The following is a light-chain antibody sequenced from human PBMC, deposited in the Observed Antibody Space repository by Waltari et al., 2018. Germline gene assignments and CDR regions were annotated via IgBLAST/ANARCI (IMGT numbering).Light chain of an antibody. CDR1: SSNIGTNF. Sequence: QSVLTQPPSTSGTPGQRVTISCSGSSSNIGTNFVYWYQQLPGTAPKLLIFKDNRPPSWVPDRFSDSRSGTSASLAIRGLRSEDDADYYCAAWDDIVSRLVFGGGTKVTVL. CDR3: AAWDDIVSRLV. J-gene: IGLJ3*02. V-gene: IGLV1-47*01. CDR2: KDN.